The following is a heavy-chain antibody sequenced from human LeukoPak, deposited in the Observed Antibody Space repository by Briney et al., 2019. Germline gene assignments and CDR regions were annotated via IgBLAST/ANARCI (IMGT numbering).Heavy chain of an antibody. V-gene: IGHV3-30*18. D-gene: IGHD4-17*01. CDR2: ISYDGSNK. CDR3: AKDLGVPSYGDYGIDY. J-gene: IGHJ4*02. CDR1: GFTFSSYG. Sequence: PGRSLRLSCAASGFTFSSYGMHWVRQAPGKWLEWVAVISYDGSNKYYADSVKGRFTISRDNSKNTLYLQMNSLRAEDTAVYYCAKDLGVPSYGDYGIDYWGQGTLVTVSS.